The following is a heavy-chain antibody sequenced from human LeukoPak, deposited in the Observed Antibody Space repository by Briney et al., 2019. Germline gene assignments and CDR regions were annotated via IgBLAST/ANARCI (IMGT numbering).Heavy chain of an antibody. CDR2: INTNTGKS. Sequence: ASVKVSCKASGYRFTSYAMNWVRQAPGQGLEWMGWINTNTGKSTYAQGFTGRFVFSLDTSVSTAYLQINSLKTEDTAVYYCARGMVRGVISLWGQGTLVTVSS. V-gene: IGHV7-4-1*02. CDR1: GYRFTSYA. CDR3: ARGMVRGVISL. J-gene: IGHJ4*02. D-gene: IGHD3-10*01.